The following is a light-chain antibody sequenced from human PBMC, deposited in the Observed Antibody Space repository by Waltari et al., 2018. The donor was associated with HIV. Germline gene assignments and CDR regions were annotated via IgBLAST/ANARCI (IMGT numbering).Light chain of an antibody. Sequence: QSVLTQPPSVSGAPGQRVTISCTGGSSNIGAGYHVHWYQQLPGTAPKLLICGNSIRPSGFPDRFSGSKSGTSASLAITGLQAEDEADYYCQSYDSSLSGVVFGGGTKLTVL. V-gene: IGLV1-40*01. CDR1: SSNIGAGYH. CDR3: QSYDSSLSGVV. J-gene: IGLJ2*01. CDR2: GNS.